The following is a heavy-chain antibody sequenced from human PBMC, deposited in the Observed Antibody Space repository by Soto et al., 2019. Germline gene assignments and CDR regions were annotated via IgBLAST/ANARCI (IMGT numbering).Heavy chain of an antibody. D-gene: IGHD3-3*01. CDR2: INHSGST. J-gene: IGHJ6*02. CDR3: ARGRYYDFWSGKYGMDV. Sequence: PSETLSLTCTVSGGSISSYYWSWIRQPPGKGLEWIGEINHSGSTNYNPSLKSRVTISVDTSKNQFSLKLSSVTAADTAVYYCARGRYYDFWSGKYGMDVWGQGTTVTVSS. CDR1: GGSISSYY. V-gene: IGHV4-34*01.